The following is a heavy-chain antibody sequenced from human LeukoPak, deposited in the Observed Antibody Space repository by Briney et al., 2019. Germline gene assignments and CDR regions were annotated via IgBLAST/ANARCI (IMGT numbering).Heavy chain of an antibody. D-gene: IGHD6-19*01. J-gene: IGHJ4*02. CDR3: TRITVVAGNTYLADY. V-gene: IGHV3-11*03. Sequence: PGGSLILSCAASGFTFSDYYMSWIRQVPGKGLEWVSYISGSSSYTNYADSVKGRFTISRDNANNSLYLQMNSLRVEDTAVYYCTRITVVAGNTYLADYWGQGTLVTVSS. CDR1: GFTFSDYY. CDR2: ISGSSSYT.